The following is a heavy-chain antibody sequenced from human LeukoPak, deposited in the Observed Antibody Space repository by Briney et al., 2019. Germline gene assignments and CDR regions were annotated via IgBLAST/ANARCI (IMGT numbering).Heavy chain of an antibody. Sequence: GGSLRLSWAASGFTFSSYWMSWVRQAPGKGLEWVANIKQDGSEKYYVDSVKGRFTISRDNAKNSLYLQMNSLRAEDTAVYYCARVLMVYAGGYYAFDIWGQGTMVTVSS. V-gene: IGHV3-7*03. J-gene: IGHJ3*02. CDR2: IKQDGSEK. CDR1: GFTFSSYW. CDR3: ARVLMVYAGGYYAFDI. D-gene: IGHD2-8*01.